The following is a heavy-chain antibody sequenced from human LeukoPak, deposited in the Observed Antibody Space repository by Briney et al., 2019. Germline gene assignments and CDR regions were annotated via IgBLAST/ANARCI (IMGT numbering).Heavy chain of an antibody. CDR2: ISWDGGST. Sequence: GGSLRLSCAASGFTFDDYTMHWVCQAPGKGLEWVSLISWDGGSTYYADSVKGRFTISRDNSKNSLYLQMNSLRTEDTALYYCAKDRRWDRWLQIDYWGQGTLVTVSS. CDR1: GFTFDDYT. J-gene: IGHJ4*02. D-gene: IGHD5-24*01. V-gene: IGHV3-43*01. CDR3: AKDRRWDRWLQIDY.